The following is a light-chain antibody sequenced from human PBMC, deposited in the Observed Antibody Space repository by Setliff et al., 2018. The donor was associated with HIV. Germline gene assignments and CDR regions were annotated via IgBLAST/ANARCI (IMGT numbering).Light chain of an antibody. Sequence: QSVLTQPASVSGSPGQSITISCTGTSSDVGDYNYVSWYQQHPGKAPKLMIYDVSKRPSGVSNRFSGSKSGNTASLTISGLQAEDEADYYCSSYTSSSIVVFGGGTKVTVL. J-gene: IGLJ2*01. V-gene: IGLV2-14*01. CDR3: SSYTSSSIVV. CDR1: SSDVGDYNY. CDR2: DVS.